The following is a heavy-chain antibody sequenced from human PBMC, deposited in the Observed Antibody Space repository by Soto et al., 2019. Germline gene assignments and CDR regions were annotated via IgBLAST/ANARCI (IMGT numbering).Heavy chain of an antibody. Sequence: PTLSLTCAISGDSVSSNSAAWNWIRQSPSRGLEWLGRTYYRSKWYNDYAVSVESRITINPDTSKNQFSLQLNSVTPEDTAVYYCARVGPRYKQNYYYGMDVWGQGTTVTVSS. J-gene: IGHJ6*02. CDR1: GDSVSSNSAA. CDR3: ARVGPRYKQNYYYGMDV. D-gene: IGHD1-1*01. CDR2: TYYRSKWYN. V-gene: IGHV6-1*01.